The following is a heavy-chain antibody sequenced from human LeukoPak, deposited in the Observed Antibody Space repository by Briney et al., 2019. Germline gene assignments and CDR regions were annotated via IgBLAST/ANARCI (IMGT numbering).Heavy chain of an antibody. CDR1: GFSFRSYS. D-gene: IGHD1/OR15-1a*01. J-gene: IGHJ6*03. V-gene: IGHV3-48*04. CDR2: ISSSSGNIT. CDR3: ASGKWKNGYYMDV. Sequence: GGSLRLSCVASGFSFRSYSMNWVRQAPGKGLEWVSYISSSSGNITYYADSVKGRFTISRDNAKNSLYLQMNSLRVEDTAVYYCASGKWKNGYYMDVWGKGTTVTVSS.